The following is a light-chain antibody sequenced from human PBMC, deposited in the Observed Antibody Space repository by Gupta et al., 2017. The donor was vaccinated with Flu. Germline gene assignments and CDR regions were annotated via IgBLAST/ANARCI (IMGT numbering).Light chain of an antibody. J-gene: IGKJ4*01. CDR2: DAS. CDR1: QSVRDY. V-gene: IGKV3-11*01. Sequence: EIVLTQSPPALSLSPGERVTLSCRASQSVRDYLAWYHQSPCQSPRLLIYDASKRATDVPARFNDSGSETDFTLTISGLEPEDSGVYYCQQRNTWPITFGGGTKVEIK. CDR3: QQRNTWPIT.